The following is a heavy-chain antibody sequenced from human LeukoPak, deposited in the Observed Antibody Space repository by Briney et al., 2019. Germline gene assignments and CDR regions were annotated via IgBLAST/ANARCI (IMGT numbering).Heavy chain of an antibody. CDR2: IKEDGSAT. J-gene: IGHJ4*02. V-gene: IGHV3-7*01. Sequence: PGGSLRLSCAASGFTFSDHYMDWVRQARGKGLEWVANIKEDGSATYYVDSVKGRFTISRDNAKKSLYLQMNSLRAEDTAVYYCARDSPGYLAYDSWGQGTLVTVSS. CDR3: ARDSPGYLAYDS. CDR1: GFTFSDHY. D-gene: IGHD1-1*01.